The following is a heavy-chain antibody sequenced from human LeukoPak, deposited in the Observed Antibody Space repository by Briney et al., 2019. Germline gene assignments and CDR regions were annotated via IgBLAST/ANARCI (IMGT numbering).Heavy chain of an antibody. Sequence: SVKVSCKASGGTFSSYAISWVRQAPGQGLEWMGRIIPILGIANYAQKFQGRVTITADKSTSTAYMELSSLRSEDTAVYYCARGGNYYDSSGYYLDYWGQGTLVTVSS. CDR3: ARGGNYYDSSGYYLDY. CDR2: IIPILGIA. V-gene: IGHV1-69*04. D-gene: IGHD3-22*01. J-gene: IGHJ4*02. CDR1: GGTFSSYA.